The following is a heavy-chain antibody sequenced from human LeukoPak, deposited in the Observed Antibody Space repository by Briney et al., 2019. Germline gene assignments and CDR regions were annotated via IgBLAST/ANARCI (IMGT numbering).Heavy chain of an antibody. V-gene: IGHV3-23*01. D-gene: IGHD3-22*01. J-gene: IGHJ4*02. CDR1: GFTFSSYA. Sequence: GGSLRLSCAASGFTFSSYAMSWVRQAPGKGLEWVSAISGSGGSTYYADSVKGRFTISRDNSKNTLYLQMNSLRAEDTAVYYCAKDFHDSSGYYDAADYWGQGTLVTVSS. CDR3: AKDFHDSSGYYDAADY. CDR2: ISGSGGST.